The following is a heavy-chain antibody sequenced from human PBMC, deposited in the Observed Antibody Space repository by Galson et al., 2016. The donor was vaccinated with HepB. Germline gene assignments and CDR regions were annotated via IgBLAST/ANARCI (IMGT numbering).Heavy chain of an antibody. CDR2: IWYDGSNK. CDR3: ARGFAVPGRIDY. CDR1: GFTFSTYG. V-gene: IGHV3-33*01. J-gene: IGHJ4*02. D-gene: IGHD2-2*01. Sequence: SLRLSCAASGFTFSTYGIHWVRQAPGKGLEWVAVIWYDGSNKYYGDSVKGRFTISRDNSKNTVYLQMNSLRTEDQAVYYCARGFAVPGRIDYWGQGTLVTVSS.